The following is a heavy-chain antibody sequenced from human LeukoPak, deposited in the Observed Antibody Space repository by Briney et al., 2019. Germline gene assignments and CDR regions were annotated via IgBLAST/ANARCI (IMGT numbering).Heavy chain of an antibody. CDR2: IGTAGDT. CDR1: GFTFSSYD. J-gene: IGHJ3*02. D-gene: IGHD6-19*01. Sequence: VGSLRLSCAASGFTFSSYDMHWVRQATGKGLEWVSAIGTAGDTYYPGSVKGRFTISRENAKNSLYLQMNSLRAGDTAVYYCARGGYSSGWYFAFDIWGQGTMVTVSS. V-gene: IGHV3-13*04. CDR3: ARGGYSSGWYFAFDI.